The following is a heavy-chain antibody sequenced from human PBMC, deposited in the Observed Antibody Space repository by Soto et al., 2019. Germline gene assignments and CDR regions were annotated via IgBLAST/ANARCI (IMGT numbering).Heavy chain of an antibody. Sequence: EVQLLESGGGLVQPGGSLRLSCAASGFTFSSYPMSWVRQAPGKGLEWVSTISGSGGSTYYEASVKGRFTISRDNSKNTLYLQMNGLRAEDTALYYCAKGKGGSLSYLFDYWGQGNLVTVSS. D-gene: IGHD3-16*01. CDR1: GFTFSSYP. CDR3: AKGKGGSLSYLFDY. V-gene: IGHV3-23*01. J-gene: IGHJ4*02. CDR2: ISGSGGST.